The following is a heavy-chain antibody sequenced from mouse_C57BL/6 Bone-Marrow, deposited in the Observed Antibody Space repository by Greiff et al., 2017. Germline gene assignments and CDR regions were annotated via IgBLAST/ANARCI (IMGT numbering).Heavy chain of an antibody. CDR3: ARGSYYYGASY. V-gene: IGHV1-26*01. J-gene: IGHJ2*01. Sequence: EVQLQQSGPELVKPGASVKISCKASGYTFTDYYMNWVKQSHGKSLEWIGDINPNNGGTSYNQKFKGKATLTVDKSSSTAYMELRSLTSEDSAVYYCARGSYYYGASYGGQGTTLTVSS. D-gene: IGHD1-1*01. CDR2: INPNNGGT. CDR1: GYTFTDYY.